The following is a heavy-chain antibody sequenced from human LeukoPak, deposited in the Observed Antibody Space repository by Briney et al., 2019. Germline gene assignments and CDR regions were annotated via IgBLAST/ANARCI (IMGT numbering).Heavy chain of an antibody. CDR3: ASRARYFYGMDV. V-gene: IGHV4-39*01. J-gene: IGHJ6*02. Sequence: SETLSFTCTVSGVSISSSTYYWGWIRQPPRKGLEWIGNIYYSGSTYYNPSLQSRVTISVDTSKNQFSLQLSSVTAADTAVYYCASRARYFYGMDVWGQGTTVTVSS. CDR1: GVSISSSTYY. CDR2: IYYSGST. D-gene: IGHD3-10*01.